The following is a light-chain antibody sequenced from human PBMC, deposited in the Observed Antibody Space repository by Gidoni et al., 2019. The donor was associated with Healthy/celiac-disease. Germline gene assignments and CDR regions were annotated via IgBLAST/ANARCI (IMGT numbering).Light chain of an antibody. V-gene: IGKV3-15*01. CDR2: CAS. CDR1: QSVSSN. CDR3: QQYNNWPPYS. Sequence: DIVMTQSPATLSVSPGERATLSCRARQSVSSNLAWYQQKPGQAPRLLIYCASTRATGIPARFSGSGSGTEFTLTISSLQSEDFAVYYCQQYNNWPPYSFGQGTKLEIK. J-gene: IGKJ2*03.